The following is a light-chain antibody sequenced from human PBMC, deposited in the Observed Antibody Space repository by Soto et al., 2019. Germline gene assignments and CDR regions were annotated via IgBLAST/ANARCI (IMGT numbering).Light chain of an antibody. Sequence: DTQMTQSPSTLSASVGDRVTITCRASQSVSMWLAWFQQKPGKAPRLLIYGASDLESGVPSRFSGSGSGTEFTLTISSLQNDDAANYYCQQYNTYLTWTFGQGTKVDIK. V-gene: IGKV1-5*01. CDR1: QSVSMW. CDR2: GAS. CDR3: QQYNTYLTWT. J-gene: IGKJ1*01.